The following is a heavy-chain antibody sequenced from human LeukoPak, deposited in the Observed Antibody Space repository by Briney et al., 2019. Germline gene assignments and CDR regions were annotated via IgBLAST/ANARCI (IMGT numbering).Heavy chain of an antibody. J-gene: IGHJ4*02. Sequence: SETLSLTCAVYGGSFSGYYWSWIRQPPGKGLEWIGYIYYSGSTNYNPSLKSRVTISVDTSKNQFSLKLSSVTAADTAVYYCASAYYGSGSYYAFDYWGQGTLLTVSS. CDR1: GGSFSGYY. D-gene: IGHD3-10*01. CDR3: ASAYYGSGSYYAFDY. V-gene: IGHV4-59*01. CDR2: IYYSGST.